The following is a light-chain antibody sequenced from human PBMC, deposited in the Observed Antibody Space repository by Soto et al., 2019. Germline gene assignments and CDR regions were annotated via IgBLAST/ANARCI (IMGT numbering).Light chain of an antibody. Sequence: QSVLTQPASVSGSPGQSITISCTGTSSDVGGYNYVSWYQQHPGKAPKLMIYEVSNRPSGVSNRFSGSKSGNTASLTISGLQSEDEADYYCSSYTSSITSVVFGTGTKLTFL. V-gene: IGLV2-14*01. CDR1: SSDVGGYNY. J-gene: IGLJ1*01. CDR3: SSYTSSITSVV. CDR2: EVS.